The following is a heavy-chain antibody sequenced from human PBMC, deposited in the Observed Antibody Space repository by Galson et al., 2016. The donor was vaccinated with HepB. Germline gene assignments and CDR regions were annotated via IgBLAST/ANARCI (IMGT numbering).Heavy chain of an antibody. Sequence: SLRLSCAASGFTFDYYTMNWVRQAPGRGLEWVSYISRSSDTIHYADSVNGRFTVSRDNGPNSLFLQMNGLRDDNTGVYYCARATAGAAARFDSWGQGTLVTVSS. D-gene: IGHD6-25*01. V-gene: IGHV3-48*02. CDR3: ARATAGAAARFDS. CDR2: ISRSSDTI. CDR1: GFTFDYYT. J-gene: IGHJ4*02.